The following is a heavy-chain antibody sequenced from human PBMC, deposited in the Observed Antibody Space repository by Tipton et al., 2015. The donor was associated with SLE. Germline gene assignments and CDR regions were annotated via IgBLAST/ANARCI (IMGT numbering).Heavy chain of an antibody. CDR2: INHSRTT. D-gene: IGHD4-23*01. J-gene: IGHJ2*01. CDR1: GGSFNDNF. V-gene: IGHV4-34*01. Sequence: LRLSCVVYGGSFNDNFWTWIRQPPGKGLEWIGEINHSRTTKYNSSLKSRLTISVDTSKNQFSLKLSSVTAADTAVYYCARPHGNSRSDWYFDLWGRGTLVTVSS. CDR3: ARPHGNSRSDWYFDL.